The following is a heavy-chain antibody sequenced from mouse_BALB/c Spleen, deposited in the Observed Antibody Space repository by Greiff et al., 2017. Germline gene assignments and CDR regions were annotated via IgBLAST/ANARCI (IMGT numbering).Heavy chain of an antibody. CDR1: GYSITSDYA. J-gene: IGHJ4*01. Sequence: EVKLVESGPGLVKPSQSLSLTCTVTGYSITSDYAWNWIRQFPGNKLEWMGYISYSGSTSYNPSLKSRISITRDTSKNQFFLQLNSVTTEDTATYYCARGGYGNAMDYWCQGTSVTVSS. CDR3: ARGGYGNAMDY. V-gene: IGHV3-2*02. CDR2: ISYSGST. D-gene: IGHD2-10*02.